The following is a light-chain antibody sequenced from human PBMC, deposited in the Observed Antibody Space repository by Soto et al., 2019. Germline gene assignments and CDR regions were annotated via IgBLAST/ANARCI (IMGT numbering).Light chain of an antibody. CDR2: ATS. Sequence: IQLTQSPSSLSASVGDRVTITCRASQGINSYLAWYQQKPGKAPKLLIYATSTLQSGVPSRFSGSGAATDFTLSTSSLHPEDFATYFCQQHHTYPLTFVPVTKVDIK. CDR3: QQHHTYPLT. V-gene: IGKV1-9*01. J-gene: IGKJ3*01. CDR1: QGINSY.